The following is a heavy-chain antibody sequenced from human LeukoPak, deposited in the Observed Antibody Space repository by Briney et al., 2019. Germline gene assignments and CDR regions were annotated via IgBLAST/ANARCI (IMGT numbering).Heavy chain of an antibody. CDR2: ISGSGGST. Sequence: PGGSLRLSXAASGFTFSSYAMSWVRQAPGKGLEWVSAISGSGGSTYYADSVKGRFTISRDNSKNTLYLQMNSLRAEDTAVYYCAKDQVPAAPAAEYFQHWGQGTLVTVSS. CDR3: AKDQVPAAPAAEYFQH. J-gene: IGHJ1*01. D-gene: IGHD2-2*01. CDR1: GFTFSSYA. V-gene: IGHV3-23*01.